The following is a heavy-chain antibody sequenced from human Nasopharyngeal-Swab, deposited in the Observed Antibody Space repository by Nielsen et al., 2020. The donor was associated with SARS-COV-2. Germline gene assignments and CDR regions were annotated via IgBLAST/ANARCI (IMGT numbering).Heavy chain of an antibody. CDR2: IYSGGST. D-gene: IGHD3-3*02. J-gene: IGHJ6*02. V-gene: IGHV3-53*04. CDR3: AREEGLLGKSSGMDV. CDR1: GFTVSSNY. Sequence: ESLKISRAASGFTVSSNYMSWVRQAPGKGLEWVSVIYSGGSTYYADSVKGRFTISRHNSKNTLYLQMNSLRAEDTAVYYCAREEGLLGKSSGMDVWGQGTTVTVSS.